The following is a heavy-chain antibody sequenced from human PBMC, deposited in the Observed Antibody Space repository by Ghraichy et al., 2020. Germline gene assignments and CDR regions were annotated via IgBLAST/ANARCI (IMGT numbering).Heavy chain of an antibody. Sequence: SETLSLTCTVSGGSISSYYWTWIRQPPGKGLEWIGHIYYSGDTNYNPSLKSRLTISKNTSKNQFSLRLSSATAADTAVYYCARLVFRGVEWFLSDWGQGSLVTVSS. V-gene: IGHV4-59*08. CDR3: ARLVFRGVEWFLSD. D-gene: IGHD3-3*01. J-gene: IGHJ4*02. CDR2: IYYSGDT. CDR1: GGSISSYY.